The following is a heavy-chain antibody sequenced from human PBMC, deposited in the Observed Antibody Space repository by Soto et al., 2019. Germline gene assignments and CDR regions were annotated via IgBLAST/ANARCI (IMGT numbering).Heavy chain of an antibody. Sequence: VGSLRLSCAASGFTFSSYAMSWVRQAPGKGLEWVSAISGSGGSTYYADSVKGRFTISRDNSKNTLYLQMNSLRAEDTAVYYCAKFNSGWYTYYYYGMDVWGQGTTVTVSS. J-gene: IGHJ6*02. CDR2: ISGSGGST. V-gene: IGHV3-23*01. CDR1: GFTFSSYA. D-gene: IGHD6-19*01. CDR3: AKFNSGWYTYYYYGMDV.